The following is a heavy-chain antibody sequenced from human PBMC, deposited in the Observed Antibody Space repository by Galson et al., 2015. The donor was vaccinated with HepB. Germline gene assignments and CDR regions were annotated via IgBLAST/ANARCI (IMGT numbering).Heavy chain of an antibody. J-gene: IGHJ4*02. CDR3: AKDLFSGSNSCPLGY. Sequence: SLRLSCAASGFIFSSYAMNWVRQAPGKGLEWVSTISGSGGATYYAASVKGRFNISRDESNNTLYLQMNSLRAEDTALYYCAKDLFSGSNSCPLGYWGQGTLVTVSS. D-gene: IGHD2-2*01. CDR1: GFIFSSYA. V-gene: IGHV3-23*01. CDR2: ISGSGGAT.